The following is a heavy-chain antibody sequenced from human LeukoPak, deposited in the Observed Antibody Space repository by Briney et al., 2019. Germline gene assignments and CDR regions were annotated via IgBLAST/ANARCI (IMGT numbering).Heavy chain of an antibody. J-gene: IGHJ6*02. CDR2: ISWNSGSI. CDR3: AKDPGGNSDYYYGMDV. Sequence: PGGSLRLSCAAFGFTFDDYAMHWVRQAPGKGLEWVSGISWNSGSIGYADSVKGRFTISRDNAKNSLYLQMNSLRAEDTALYYCAKDPGGNSDYYYGMDVWGQGTTVTVSS. V-gene: IGHV3-9*01. CDR1: GFTFDDYA. D-gene: IGHD4-23*01.